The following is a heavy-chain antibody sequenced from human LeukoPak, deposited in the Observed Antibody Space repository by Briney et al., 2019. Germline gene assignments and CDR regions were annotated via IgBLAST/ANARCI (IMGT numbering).Heavy chain of an antibody. CDR2: INPNSGGT. CDR1: GYTFTGYY. D-gene: IGHD3-10*01. J-gene: IGHJ4*02. CDR3: ARDLPDGAGSYYAYYFDY. V-gene: IGHV1-2*02. Sequence: ASVKVSCKASGYTFTGYYMHWLRQAPGRGLEWMGWINPNSGGTNYAQKFQGRVTMTRDTSISTAYMELSRLRSDDTAVYYCARDLPDGAGSYYAYYFDYWGQGTLVTVSS.